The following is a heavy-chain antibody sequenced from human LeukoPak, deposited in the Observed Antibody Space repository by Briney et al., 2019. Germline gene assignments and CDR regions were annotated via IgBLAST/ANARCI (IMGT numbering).Heavy chain of an antibody. CDR3: ARDTTIFGVVINWIYYMDV. V-gene: IGHV1-2*02. Sequence: ASVKVSCKASGYSITDYYMHWVRQAPGQGLEWIGWINPNSGDTNYAQTFQGRVTMTRDTSINTAYMELSRLRSDDTAVYYCARDTTIFGVVINWIYYMDVWGKGTTVTVSS. CDR2: INPNSGDT. CDR1: GYSITDYY. D-gene: IGHD3-3*01. J-gene: IGHJ6*03.